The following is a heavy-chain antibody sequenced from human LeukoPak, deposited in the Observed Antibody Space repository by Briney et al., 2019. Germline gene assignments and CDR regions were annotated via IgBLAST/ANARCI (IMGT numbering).Heavy chain of an antibody. V-gene: IGHV3-33*08. CDR3: AREKDNGFDI. D-gene: IGHD2-15*01. CDR2: IWYDGSNK. J-gene: IGHJ3*02. CDR1: GFTFSSYG. Sequence: PGRSLRLSCAASGFTFSSYGMHWVRQAPGKGLEWVSVIWYDGSNKYNAGSVKGRFTISRDNSKNTLYLQMNSLSAEDTAVYYCAREKDNGFDIWGQGTMVTVSS.